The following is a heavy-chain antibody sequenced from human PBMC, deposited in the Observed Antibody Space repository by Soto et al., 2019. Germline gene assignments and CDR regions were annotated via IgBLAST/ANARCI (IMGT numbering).Heavy chain of an antibody. Sequence: SLRLSCAASGFSLSNYWMSWVRQAPGKGLEWVANIKEDGTDRYYVDSVKGRFTISRDNAQNSVYLQMNSLRVEDTALYYCARAMEAAGSYGGQETLVTVSS. D-gene: IGHD6-25*01. J-gene: IGHJ4*02. CDR2: IKEDGTDR. V-gene: IGHV3-7*04. CDR3: ARAMEAAGSY. CDR1: GFSLSNYW.